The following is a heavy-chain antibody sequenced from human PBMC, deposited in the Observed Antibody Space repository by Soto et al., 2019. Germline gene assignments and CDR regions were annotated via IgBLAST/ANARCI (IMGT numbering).Heavy chain of an antibody. J-gene: IGHJ4*02. CDR2: IIPILGIA. CDR3: ARAGGYCSSTSCYFFDY. CDR1: GGTFSSYT. D-gene: IGHD2-2*01. Sequence: SVKVSCKASGGTFSSYTISWVRQAPGQGLEWMGRIIPILGIANYAQKFQGRVTITADKSTSTAYMELSSLRSEDTAVYYCARAGGYCSSTSCYFFDYWGQGTLVTVS. V-gene: IGHV1-69*02.